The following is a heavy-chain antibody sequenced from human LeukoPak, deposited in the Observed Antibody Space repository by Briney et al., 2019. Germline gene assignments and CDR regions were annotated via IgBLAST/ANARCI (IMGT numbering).Heavy chain of an antibody. CDR3: ARAPLWESQNAFDI. D-gene: IGHD1-26*01. CDR1: GFTLSTYV. CDR2: IRGSRGIT. V-gene: IGHV3-23*01. J-gene: IGHJ3*02. Sequence: GGSLRLSCAASGFTLSTYVMTWVRQAPGKGLEWVSGIRGSRGITHYAESVKGRFTISRDNSKNTLYLQMNSLRAEDTAVYYCARAPLWESQNAFDIWGQGTMVTVSS.